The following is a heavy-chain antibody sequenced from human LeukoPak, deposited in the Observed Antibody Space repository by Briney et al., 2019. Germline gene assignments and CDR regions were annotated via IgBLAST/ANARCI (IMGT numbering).Heavy chain of an antibody. CDR2: INSDGSST. CDR3: ARGADSYYYDSSGYFH. D-gene: IGHD3-22*01. J-gene: IGHJ4*02. Sequence: WGSLRLSCAASGFTFSSYWMHWVRQAPGKGLVWVSRINSDGSSTSYADSVKGRFTISRDNAKNTLYLQMNSLRAEDTAVYYCARGADSYYYDSSGYFHWGQGTLVTVSS. CDR1: GFTFSSYW. V-gene: IGHV3-74*01.